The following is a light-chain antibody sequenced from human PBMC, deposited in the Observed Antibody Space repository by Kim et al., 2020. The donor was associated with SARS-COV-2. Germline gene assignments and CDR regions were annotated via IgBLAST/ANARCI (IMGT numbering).Light chain of an antibody. J-gene: IGKJ1*01. V-gene: IGKV3-15*01. CDR1: QSVTTK. CDR2: GAS. Sequence: VAPGARATLSCRASQSVTTKLAWYQQKPGQAPRLLIYGASSRATGFPARFSGSGSGTEFTLTIGSLQSEDFAFYYCQQYNNWPWTFGQGTKVDIK. CDR3: QQYNNWPWT.